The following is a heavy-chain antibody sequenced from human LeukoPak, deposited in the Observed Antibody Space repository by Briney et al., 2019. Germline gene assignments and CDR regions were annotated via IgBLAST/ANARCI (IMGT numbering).Heavy chain of an antibody. CDR2: ISGSGGST. Sequence: GSLRLSCAASGFTFSSYAMSWVRQAPGKGLEWVSAISGSGGSTYYADSVKGRFTISRDNSKNTLYLQMNSLRAEDTAVYYCAKESRYYYGSGSFSHFDYWGQGTLVTVSS. CDR3: AKESRYYYGSGSFSHFDY. J-gene: IGHJ4*02. D-gene: IGHD3-10*01. V-gene: IGHV3-23*01. CDR1: GFTFSSYA.